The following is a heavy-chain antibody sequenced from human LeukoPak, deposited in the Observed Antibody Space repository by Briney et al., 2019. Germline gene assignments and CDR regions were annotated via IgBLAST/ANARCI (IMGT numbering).Heavy chain of an antibody. Sequence: GGSLRLSCAASGFTFSSYAMHWVRQAPGKGLEWVAVISYDGSNKYYADSVKGRFTISRDNSKNTLYLQMNSLRAEDTAVYYCASANTYYYDSSGYYPLGYWGQGTLVTVSS. D-gene: IGHD3-22*01. CDR2: ISYDGSNK. CDR1: GFTFSSYA. V-gene: IGHV3-30*04. CDR3: ASANTYYYDSSGYYPLGY. J-gene: IGHJ4*02.